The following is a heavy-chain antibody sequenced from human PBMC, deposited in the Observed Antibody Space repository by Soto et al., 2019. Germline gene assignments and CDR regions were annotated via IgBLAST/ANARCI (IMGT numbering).Heavy chain of an antibody. D-gene: IGHD6-13*01. J-gene: IGHJ6*02. CDR2: IYYSGST. CDR3: ARDGAAAGDYYYGMDV. Sequence: KPSETLSLACTVSGGSISSYYWSWIRQPPGKGLEWIGYIYYSGSTNYNPSLKSRVTISVDTSKNQFSLKLSSVTAADTAVYYCARDGAAAGDYYYGMDVWGQGTTVTVSS. V-gene: IGHV4-59*01. CDR1: GGSISSYY.